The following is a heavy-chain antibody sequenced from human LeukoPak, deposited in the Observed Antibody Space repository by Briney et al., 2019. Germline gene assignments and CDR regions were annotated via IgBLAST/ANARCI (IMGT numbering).Heavy chain of an antibody. J-gene: IGHJ4*02. CDR2: LVIAGDP. CDR1: GFIVNRND. Sequence: PGGSLRLSCAASGFIVNRNDMHWVRQVTGKGLEWVSGLVIAGDPYYAGSVKGRFTISRDMAKNSLYLQMNSLGVGDTAVYYCVRGRHSGGLKTTYFDYWGQGAVVTVSS. CDR3: VRGRHSGGLKTTYFDY. D-gene: IGHD3-10*01. V-gene: IGHV3-13*05.